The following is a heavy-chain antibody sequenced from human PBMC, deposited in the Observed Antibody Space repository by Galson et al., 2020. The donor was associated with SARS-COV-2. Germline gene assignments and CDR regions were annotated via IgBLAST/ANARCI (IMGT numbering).Heavy chain of an antibody. CDR2: IYTSGTS. Sequence: SETLSLTCTVSGVSISSGSVYWSWIRQPAGKGLDWIGRIYTSGTSNYNPSLQSRVTMSVDTSKNQFSLKLSSVTAADTAVYYCARRGTVREWSGGRCATPFAFDIWGQGTLVTVSS. CDR3: ARRGTVREWSGGRCATPFAFDI. CDR1: GVSISSGSVY. D-gene: IGHD2-15*01. V-gene: IGHV4-61*02. J-gene: IGHJ3*02.